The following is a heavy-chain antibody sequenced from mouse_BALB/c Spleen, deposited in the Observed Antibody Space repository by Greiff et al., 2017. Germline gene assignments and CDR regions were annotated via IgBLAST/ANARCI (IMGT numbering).Heavy chain of an antibody. CDR1: GYTFSSYW. V-gene: IGHV1-9*01. Sequence: VQLQQSGAELMKPGASVKISCKATGYTFSSYWIEWVKQRPGHGLEWIGEILPGSGSTNYNEKFKGKATFTADTSSNTAYMQLSSLTSEDSAVYYCARRVGRLLYFDYWGQGTTLTVSS. CDR2: ILPGSGST. D-gene: IGHD2-3*01. J-gene: IGHJ2*01. CDR3: ARRVGRLLYFDY.